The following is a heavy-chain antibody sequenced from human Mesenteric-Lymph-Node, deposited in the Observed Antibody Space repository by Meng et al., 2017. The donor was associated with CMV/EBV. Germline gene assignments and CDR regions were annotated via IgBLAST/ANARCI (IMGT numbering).Heavy chain of an antibody. V-gene: IGHV1-69*10. CDR2: IIPRLGVA. Sequence: SGGTFSSDPISWARQAPGQGLEWMGGIIPRLGVANYAQKFRGRVTITADTSTSTAYMDLSSLRSEDTAVYYCARGGCTSCPQVNWFDPWGQGTLVTVSS. J-gene: IGHJ5*02. D-gene: IGHD2-2*01. CDR3: ARGGCTSCPQVNWFDP. CDR1: GGTFSSDP.